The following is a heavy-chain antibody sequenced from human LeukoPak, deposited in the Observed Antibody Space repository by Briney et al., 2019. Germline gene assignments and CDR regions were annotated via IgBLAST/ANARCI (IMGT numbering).Heavy chain of an antibody. Sequence: PGGSLRLSCAASGFTFSTYWMHWFRQAPGKGLVWVSRIDRDGSGTSYADSVKGRFTISRDTSKNTLYLQMNSLRAEDTAVYYCAKVLGGVTPFDYWGQGTLVTVSS. CDR3: AKVLGGVTPFDY. J-gene: IGHJ4*02. D-gene: IGHD3-16*01. CDR1: GFTFSTYW. CDR2: IDRDGSGT. V-gene: IGHV3-74*01.